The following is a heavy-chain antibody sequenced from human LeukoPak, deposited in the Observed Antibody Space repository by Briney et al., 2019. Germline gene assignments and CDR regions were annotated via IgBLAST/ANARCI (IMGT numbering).Heavy chain of an antibody. CDR1: GYTFTAYY. D-gene: IGHD3-10*01. J-gene: IGHJ4*02. CDR3: ARDSGEVPDY. CDR2: INPNNGGT. V-gene: IGHV1-2*02. Sequence: ASVKVSCKASGYTFTAYYMHWVRQAPGQGLEWMGWINPNNGGTKYAQNFQGRVTMTRDTSISTAYMELDRLRFDDTAVYYCARDSGEVPDYWGQGTLVTVSS.